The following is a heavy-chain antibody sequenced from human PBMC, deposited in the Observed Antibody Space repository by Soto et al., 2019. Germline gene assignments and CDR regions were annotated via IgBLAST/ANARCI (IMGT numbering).Heavy chain of an antibody. J-gene: IGHJ4*02. CDR2: ISYDGSNK. CDR1: GFTFSSYG. CDR3: AKDLMGSRQWLFSLDY. V-gene: IGHV3-30*18. Sequence: GGSLRLSCAASGFTFSSYGMHWVRQAPGKGLEWVAVISYDGSNKYYADSVKGRFTISRDNSKNTLYLQMNSLRAEDTAVYYCAKDLMGSRQWLFSLDYWGQGTLVTVSS. D-gene: IGHD6-19*01.